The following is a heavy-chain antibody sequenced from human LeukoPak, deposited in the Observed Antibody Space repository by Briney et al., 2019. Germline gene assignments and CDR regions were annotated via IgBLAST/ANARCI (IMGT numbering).Heavy chain of an antibody. CDR1: GFTFSSYS. D-gene: IGHD6-19*01. Sequence: GGSLRLSCAASGFTFSSYSMNWVRQAPGKGLEWVSAISGSGGSTYYADSVKGRFTISRDNSKNTLYLQMNSLRAEDTAVYYCAKDTSVAGLPGGDFDYWGQGTLVTVSS. J-gene: IGHJ4*02. CDR2: ISGSGGST. V-gene: IGHV3-23*01. CDR3: AKDTSVAGLPGGDFDY.